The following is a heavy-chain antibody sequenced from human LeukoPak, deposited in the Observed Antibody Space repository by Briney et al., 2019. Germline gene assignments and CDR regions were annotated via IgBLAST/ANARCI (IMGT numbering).Heavy chain of an antibody. CDR3: ARHSGTYLNWFDP. CDR1: GGSISNYY. Sequence: PSETLSLTCAVSGGSISNYYWSWIRQPPGKGLEWIGYIHYTGSTTDNPSLNSRVTISVDTSKNQFSLKLTSVTTADTAVYYCARHSGTYLNWFDPWGQGTLVTVSS. CDR2: IHYTGST. D-gene: IGHD1-26*01. J-gene: IGHJ5*02. V-gene: IGHV4-59*01.